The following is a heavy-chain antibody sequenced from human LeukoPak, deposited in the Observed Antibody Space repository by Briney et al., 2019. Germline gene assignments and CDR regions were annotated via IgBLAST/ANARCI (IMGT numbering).Heavy chain of an antibody. Sequence: PGGSLRLSCAASGFTFSSYSMNWVRQAPGKGLEWVSSISSSSSYIYYADSVKGRFTISRDNAKNSLYLQMNSLRAEDTAVYYCARDRAPCSSTSCYTLDSDYWGQGTLVTVSS. V-gene: IGHV3-21*01. D-gene: IGHD2-2*02. CDR3: ARDRAPCSSTSCYTLDSDY. J-gene: IGHJ4*02. CDR2: ISSSSSYI. CDR1: GFTFSSYS.